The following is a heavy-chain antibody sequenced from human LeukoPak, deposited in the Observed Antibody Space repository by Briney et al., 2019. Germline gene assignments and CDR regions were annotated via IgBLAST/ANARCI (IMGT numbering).Heavy chain of an antibody. J-gene: IGHJ6*03. D-gene: IGHD3-10*01. CDR2: INPSGGST. Sequence: ASVKVSCKASGYTFTSYYMHWVRQAPGQGLEWMGIINPSGGSTSYAQKFQGRVTMTEDTSTDTAYMELSSLRSEDTAVYYCATLSSRMVRGVITFGYYYYYMDVWGKGTTVTISS. CDR1: GYTFTSYY. V-gene: IGHV1-46*01. CDR3: ATLSSRMVRGVITFGYYYYYMDV.